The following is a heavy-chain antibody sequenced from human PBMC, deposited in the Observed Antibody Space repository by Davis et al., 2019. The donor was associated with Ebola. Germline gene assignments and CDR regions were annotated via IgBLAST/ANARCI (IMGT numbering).Heavy chain of an antibody. CDR2: ISSSSSYI. Sequence: GGSLRLSCAASGFTFNNYVMNWVRQAPGKGLEWVSSISSSSSYIYYADSVKGRFTISRDNAKNSLYLQMNSLRAEDTAVYYCARHYDSYDSLTQYYYYGMDVWGKGTTVTVSS. D-gene: IGHD3-9*01. CDR3: ARHYDSYDSLTQYYYYGMDV. CDR1: GFTFNNYV. V-gene: IGHV3-21*01. J-gene: IGHJ6*04.